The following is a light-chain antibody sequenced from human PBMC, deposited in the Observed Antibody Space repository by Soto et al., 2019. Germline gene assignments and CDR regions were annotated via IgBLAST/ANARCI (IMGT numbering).Light chain of an antibody. CDR1: QSVSSD. V-gene: IGKV3-15*01. Sequence: EIVMTRSPATLSVSPGERAALSCRASQSVSSDLAWYQQKPGQAPRLLMYGASTRATAIPARFSGSGSGTEFTLTISSLQSEDFALYYCQQYHNWPQTFGQGTNLEIK. J-gene: IGKJ2*01. CDR3: QQYHNWPQT. CDR2: GAS.